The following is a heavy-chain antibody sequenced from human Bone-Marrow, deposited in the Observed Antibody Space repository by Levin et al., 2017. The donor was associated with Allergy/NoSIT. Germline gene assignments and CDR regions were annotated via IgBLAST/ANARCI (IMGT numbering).Heavy chain of an antibody. V-gene: IGHV4-61*03. D-gene: IGHD3-10*01. J-gene: IGHJ4*02. CDR2: IYYSGTT. CDR1: GGSISSASHY. Sequence: PSETLSLTCTVSGGSISSASHYWSWIRQPPGKGLEWIGYIYYSGTTNYNPSLKSRVTMSVDTSRNHFSLRLSSVTAADTAVYYCARGSGMTAFDYWGQGTLVTVSS. CDR3: ARGSGMTAFDY.